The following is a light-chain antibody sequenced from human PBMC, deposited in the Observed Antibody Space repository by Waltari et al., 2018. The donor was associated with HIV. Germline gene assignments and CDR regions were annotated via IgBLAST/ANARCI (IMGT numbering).Light chain of an antibody. CDR1: SSDIGGYKY. CDR3: SSYTTSSTWV. J-gene: IGLJ3*02. CDR2: GVS. V-gene: IGLV2-14*01. Sequence: HSALTQPASVSGSPGQSITISCTGTSSDIGGYKYVSWYQQQPGKAPKLMISGVSNRPSWVSNRFSGSKSGNTASLTISGLQAEDEADYYCSSYTTSSTWVFGGGTKLTVL.